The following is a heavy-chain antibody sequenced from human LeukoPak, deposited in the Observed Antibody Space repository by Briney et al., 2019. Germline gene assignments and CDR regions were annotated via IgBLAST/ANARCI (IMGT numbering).Heavy chain of an antibody. J-gene: IGHJ4*02. Sequence: ASVKVSCKASGYTFTNYYIHWVRQAPGQGLEWMGIINPSGGSTSYAQKFQGRVTMTRDTSTSTAYMELSSLGSEDTAVYYCARWSGDIAAAVNWGQGTLVTVSS. V-gene: IGHV1-46*01. CDR3: ARWSGDIAAAVN. CDR1: GYTFTNYY. D-gene: IGHD6-13*01. CDR2: INPSGGST.